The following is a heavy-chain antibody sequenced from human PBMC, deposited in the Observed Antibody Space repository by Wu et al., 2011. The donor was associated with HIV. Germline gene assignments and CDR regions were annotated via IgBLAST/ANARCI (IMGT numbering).Heavy chain of an antibody. V-gene: IGHV1-18*01. CDR1: GYTFAKYG. J-gene: IGHJ6*03. D-gene: IGHD2-2*01. Sequence: QVLLAQSGDEVKKPGASVRVSCKTSGYTFAKYGITWVRQAPGQGLEWMGWVSGYNGDTKYAQKFRGRVTMTTDTSTTTAYLEVRSLRSDDTAIYYCAREGVLPAPIPHYMDVWGKGPRSPSP. CDR3: AREGVLPAPIPHYMDV. CDR2: VSGYNGDT.